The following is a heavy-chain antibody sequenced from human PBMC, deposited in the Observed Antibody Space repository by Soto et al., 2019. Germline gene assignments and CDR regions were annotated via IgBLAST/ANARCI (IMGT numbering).Heavy chain of an antibody. J-gene: IGHJ4*02. V-gene: IGHV3-33*01. D-gene: IGHD7-27*01. CDR1: GFTFSSYG. CDR2: IWYDGNSK. CDR3: ARDSSSGEGFDF. Sequence: QVQLVESGGGVVQPGRSLRLSCAASGFTFSSYGMHWVRRAPGKGLEWMAVIWYDGNSKDYGDSVRGRFTVSRDNSKNTLYLQMDSLRAEDTAVYYCARDSSSGEGFDFWGQGTLVTVSS.